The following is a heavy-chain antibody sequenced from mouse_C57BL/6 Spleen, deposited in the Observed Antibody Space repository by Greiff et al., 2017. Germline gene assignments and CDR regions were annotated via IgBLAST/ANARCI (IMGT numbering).Heavy chain of an antibody. D-gene: IGHD2-3*01. J-gene: IGHJ4*01. V-gene: IGHV1-39*01. CDR1: GYSFTDYN. CDR3: ARSGDGYPYYYAMDY. Sequence: EVQRVESGPELVKPGASVKISCKASGYSFTDYNMNWVKQSNGKSLEWIGVINPNYGTTSYNQKFKGKATLTVAQSSSTAYMQLNSLTSEDSAVYYCARSGDGYPYYYAMDYWGQGTSVTVSS. CDR2: INPNYGTT.